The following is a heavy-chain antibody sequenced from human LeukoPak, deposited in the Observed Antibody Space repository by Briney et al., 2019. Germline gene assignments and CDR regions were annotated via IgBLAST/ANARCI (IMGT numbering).Heavy chain of an antibody. Sequence: GGSLRLSCAASGFTFSSYAMSWVRQAPGKGLEWASATSGSGGSTYYADSVKGRFTISRDNSKNTLYLQMNSLRAEDTAVYYCAKSSYITVAGTATLTVDYWGQGTLVTVSS. CDR1: GFTFSSYA. CDR3: AKSSYITVAGTATLTVDY. CDR2: TSGSGGST. J-gene: IGHJ4*02. D-gene: IGHD6-19*01. V-gene: IGHV3-23*01.